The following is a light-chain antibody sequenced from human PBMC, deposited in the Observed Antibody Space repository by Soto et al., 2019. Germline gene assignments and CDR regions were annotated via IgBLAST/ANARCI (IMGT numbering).Light chain of an antibody. Sequence: EIVLTQSPATLSLSPGERATLSCRARQSIGTDLAWYQQQRGQAPRLLIYDTSNRAPGIPARFGGSGSGTDFTLTISSLEPEDFAVYHCQQRAKWPRTFGQGTMVETK. V-gene: IGKV3-11*01. J-gene: IGKJ1*01. CDR1: QSIGTD. CDR3: QQRAKWPRT. CDR2: DTS.